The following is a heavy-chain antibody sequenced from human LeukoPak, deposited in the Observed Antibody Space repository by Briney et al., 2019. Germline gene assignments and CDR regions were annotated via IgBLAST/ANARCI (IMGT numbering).Heavy chain of an antibody. CDR2: ISSSSSSYI. D-gene: IGHD2-2*01. Sequence: AGGSLRLSCAASGFTFSSYSMNWVRQAPGKGLEWVSSISSSSSSYIYYADSVKGRFTISRDNAKNSLYLQMNSLRAEDTAVYYCAREDGPAATISHLEKGNWFDPWGQGTLVTVSS. CDR1: GFTFSSYS. V-gene: IGHV3-21*01. CDR3: AREDGPAATISHLEKGNWFDP. J-gene: IGHJ5*02.